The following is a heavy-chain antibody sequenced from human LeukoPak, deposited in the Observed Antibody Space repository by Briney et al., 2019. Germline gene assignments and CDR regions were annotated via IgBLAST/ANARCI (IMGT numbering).Heavy chain of an antibody. D-gene: IGHD3-16*01. CDR3: ARDQLSGDSYADY. Sequence: GASVKVSCTASGYTFTGYYMHWVRQAPGQGLEWMGRINPNSGDTNYAQKFQGRVTMTRDTSISTAYVELSRLRSDDTAVYYCARDQLSGDSYADYWGQGTLVTVSS. CDR2: INPNSGDT. CDR1: GYTFTGYY. V-gene: IGHV1-2*06. J-gene: IGHJ4*02.